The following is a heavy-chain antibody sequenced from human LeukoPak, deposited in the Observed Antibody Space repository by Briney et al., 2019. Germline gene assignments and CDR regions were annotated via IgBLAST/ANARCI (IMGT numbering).Heavy chain of an antibody. CDR2: ISWNSGSI. V-gene: IGHV3-9*01. CDR3: AKDSGSWGMVYYGMDV. J-gene: IGHJ6*02. Sequence: PGRSLRLSCAASGFTFDDYAMHWVRQAPGKGLEWVSGISWNSGSIGYADSVKGRFTISRDNAKNSLYLQMNSLRAEDTALYYCAKDSGSWGMVYYGMDVWGQGTTVTVSS. D-gene: IGHD1-26*01. CDR1: GFTFDDYA.